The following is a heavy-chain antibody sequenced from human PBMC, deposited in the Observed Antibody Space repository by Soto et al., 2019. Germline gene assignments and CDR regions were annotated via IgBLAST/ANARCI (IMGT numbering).Heavy chain of an antibody. Sequence: GGSLRLSCAASGFTFSSYSMNWVRQAPGKGLEWVSYISSGSSTTNYADSVKGRFTISRDNAKNSPYLQMNSLRAEDTAVYYCTTDSGYRRSSLYFDYWGQGTQVTVSS. J-gene: IGHJ4*02. CDR1: GFTFSSYS. V-gene: IGHV3-48*01. D-gene: IGHD6-6*01. CDR2: ISSGSSTT. CDR3: TTDSGYRRSSLYFDY.